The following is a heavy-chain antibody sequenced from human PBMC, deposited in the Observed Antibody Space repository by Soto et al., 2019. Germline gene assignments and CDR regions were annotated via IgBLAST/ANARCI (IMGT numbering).Heavy chain of an antibody. V-gene: IGHV4-31*03. CDR3: ARERCSTGWPMDV. CDR1: GGFISSGGYY. Sequence: QVQLQESGPGLMKPSQTLSLTCTVSGGFISSGGYYWAWIRQHPGKGLEWIGYIYHSGSTYYNPSLKSRVTISVDSSENQFSLRLSSVTAADTSIYYCARERCSTGWPMDVWGQGATVTVS. CDR2: IYHSGST. J-gene: IGHJ6*02. D-gene: IGHD2-2*01.